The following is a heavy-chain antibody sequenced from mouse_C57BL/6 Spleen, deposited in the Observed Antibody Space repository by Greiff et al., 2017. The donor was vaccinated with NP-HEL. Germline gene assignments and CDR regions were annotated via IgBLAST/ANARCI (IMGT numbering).Heavy chain of an antibody. Sequence: QVLLQQSGAELAKPGASVKLSCKASGYTFTSYWMHWVKQRPGQGLEWIGYINPSSGYTKYNQKFKDKATLTADKSSSTAYMQLSSLTYEDSAVYYCANYYGSRGDYFDYWGQGTTLTVSS. V-gene: IGHV1-7*01. D-gene: IGHD1-1*01. CDR2: INPSSGYT. CDR3: ANYYGSRGDYFDY. CDR1: GYTFTSYW. J-gene: IGHJ2*01.